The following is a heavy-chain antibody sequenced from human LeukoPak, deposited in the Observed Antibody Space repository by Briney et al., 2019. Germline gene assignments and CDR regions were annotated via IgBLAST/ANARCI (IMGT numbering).Heavy chain of an antibody. V-gene: IGHV1-2*02. CDR1: GYFFTDYY. CDR3: ARSRTPFYYYGMHV. CDR2: IDPNSGGT. J-gene: IGHJ6*02. Sequence: ASVKVSCKASGYFFTDYYVHWIRQAPGQGLEWTGWIDPNSGGTHHAPNFQGRATMTRDTSSSTVYMALSRLRSADTAIYYCARSRTPFYYYGMHVWGLGTSVTVSS. D-gene: IGHD1-1*01.